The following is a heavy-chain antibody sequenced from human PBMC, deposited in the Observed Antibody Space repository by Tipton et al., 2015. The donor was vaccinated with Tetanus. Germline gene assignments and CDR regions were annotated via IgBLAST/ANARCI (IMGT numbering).Heavy chain of an antibody. CDR1: GFTVSSNY. CDR3: AREVAGGGYYYVWFDP. Sequence: SLRLSYAASGFTVSSNYMSWVRQAPGKGLEWVSVIYSGGSTYYADSVKGRFTISRDNSKNTLYLQMNSLRAEDTAVYYCAREVAGGGYYYVWFDPWGQGTLVTVSS. CDR2: IYSGGST. V-gene: IGHV3-53*01. J-gene: IGHJ5*02. D-gene: IGHD3-10*02.